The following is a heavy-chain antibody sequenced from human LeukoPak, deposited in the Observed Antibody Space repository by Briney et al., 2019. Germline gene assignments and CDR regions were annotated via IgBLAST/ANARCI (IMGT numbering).Heavy chain of an antibody. V-gene: IGHV1-2*02. CDR2: INPNSGGT. CDR3: AVAGTGSIYYYYGMDV. J-gene: IGHJ6*02. Sequence: GASVKVSCKASGYTFTGYYTHWVRQAPGQGLEWMGWINPNSGGTNYAQKFQGRVTMTRDTSISTAYMELSRLRSDDTAVYYCAVAGTGSIYYYYGMDVWGQGTTVTVSS. D-gene: IGHD6-19*01. CDR1: GYTFTGYY.